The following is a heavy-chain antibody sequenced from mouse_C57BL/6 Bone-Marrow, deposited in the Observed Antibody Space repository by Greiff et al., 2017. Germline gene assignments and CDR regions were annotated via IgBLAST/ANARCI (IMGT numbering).Heavy chain of an antibody. V-gene: IGHV5-9*01. Sequence: EVQVVESGGGLVKPGGSLKLSCAASGFTFSSYTMSWVRQTPEKRLEWVATISGGGGNTYYPDSVKGRFTISRDNAKNTLYLQMSSLRSEDTALYYCARHVYDGEDFDVWGTGTTVTVSS. D-gene: IGHD2-3*01. CDR2: ISGGGGNT. CDR3: ARHVYDGEDFDV. CDR1: GFTFSSYT. J-gene: IGHJ1*03.